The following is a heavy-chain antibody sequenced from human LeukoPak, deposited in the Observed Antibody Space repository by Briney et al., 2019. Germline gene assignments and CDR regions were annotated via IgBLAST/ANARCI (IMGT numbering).Heavy chain of an antibody. J-gene: IGHJ4*02. D-gene: IGHD3-3*01. V-gene: IGHV1-18*01. Sequence: ASVKVSCKASGYTFTSYGISWVRQAPGQGLEWMGWISAYNGNTNYAQKLQGRVTMTTDTSTSTAYMELRSLRSDDTAVYYCARAPVFAIFGVVTPFDYWGQGTLVTVSS. CDR2: ISAYNGNT. CDR1: GYTFTSYG. CDR3: ARAPVFAIFGVVTPFDY.